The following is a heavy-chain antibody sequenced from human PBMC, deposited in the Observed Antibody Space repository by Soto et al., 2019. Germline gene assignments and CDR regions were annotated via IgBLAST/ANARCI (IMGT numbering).Heavy chain of an antibody. D-gene: IGHD4-17*01. CDR1: GFTFSSDN. CDR3: VRDHGVWDGDYDAFDI. V-gene: IGHV3-48*01. Sequence: EVQLVESGGGVVQPGGSLILSCVASGFTFSSDNMNWVRQAPGKGLEWVSYISSTSNRKYYGDSVKGRFTISRDNARNSLYLQMNSLRAEDTAVYYCVRDHGVWDGDYDAFDIWGQGTMVAVSS. J-gene: IGHJ3*02. CDR2: ISSTSNRK.